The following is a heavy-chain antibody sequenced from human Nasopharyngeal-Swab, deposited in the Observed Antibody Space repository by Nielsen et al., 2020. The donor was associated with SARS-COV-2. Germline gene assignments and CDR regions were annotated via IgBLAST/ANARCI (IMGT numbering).Heavy chain of an antibody. Sequence: GSLRLSCAVYGGSFSGYYWSWIRQPPGKGLEWIGEINHSGSTNYNPSLKSRVTISVGTSKNQFSLKLSSVTAADTAVYYCARVARKFSDYWGQGTLVTVSS. D-gene: IGHD2-21*01. V-gene: IGHV4-34*01. CDR1: GGSFSGYY. CDR2: INHSGST. J-gene: IGHJ4*02. CDR3: ARVARKFSDY.